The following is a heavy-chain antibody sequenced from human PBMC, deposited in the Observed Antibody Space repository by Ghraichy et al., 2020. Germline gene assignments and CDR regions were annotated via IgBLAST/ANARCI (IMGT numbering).Heavy chain of an antibody. CDR3: ARGGPLYYYYYYHMDV. Sequence: GGSLRLSCAASGFTFSSYWMSWVRQAPGKGLEWVANIKQDGSEKYYVDSVKGRFTISRDNAKNSLYLQMNSLRAEDTAVYYCARGGPLYYYYYYHMDVWGKGTTVTVSS. V-gene: IGHV3-7*03. D-gene: IGHD3-16*02. CDR2: IKQDGSEK. CDR1: GFTFSSYW. J-gene: IGHJ6*03.